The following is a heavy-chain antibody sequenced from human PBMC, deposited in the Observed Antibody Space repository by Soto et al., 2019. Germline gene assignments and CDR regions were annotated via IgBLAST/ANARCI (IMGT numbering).Heavy chain of an antibody. J-gene: IGHJ5*02. D-gene: IGHD4-17*01. CDR2: IIPIFGTA. Sequence: ASVKVSCKASGGTFSSYAISWVRQAPGQGLEWMGGIIPIFGTANYAQKFQGRVTITADESTSTAYMELSSLRSEDTAVYYCAREYGTVPKNWFDPWGQGTLVTVSS. V-gene: IGHV1-69*13. CDR3: AREYGTVPKNWFDP. CDR1: GGTFSSYA.